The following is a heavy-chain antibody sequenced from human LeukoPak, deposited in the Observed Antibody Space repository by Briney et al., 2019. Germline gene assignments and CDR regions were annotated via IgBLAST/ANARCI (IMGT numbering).Heavy chain of an antibody. Sequence: ASVKVSCKASGYTFTSYYMHWVRQAPGQGLEWMGWINTNTGKPTYAQGFTGLFVFSLDTSVSTAYLQISSLKAEDTAVYYCAREIGPIQLHLWGSAFDYWGQGTLVTVSS. V-gene: IGHV7-4-1*02. CDR2: INTNTGKP. J-gene: IGHJ4*02. CDR3: AREIGPIQLHLWGSAFDY. CDR1: GYTFTSYY. D-gene: IGHD5-24*01.